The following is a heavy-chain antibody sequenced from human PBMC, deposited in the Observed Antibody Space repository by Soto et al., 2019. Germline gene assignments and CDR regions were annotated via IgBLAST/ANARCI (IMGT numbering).Heavy chain of an antibody. V-gene: IGHV3-23*01. J-gene: IGHJ6*02. CDR3: AKEHPAENSLSDNGMDV. Sequence: PGGSLRLSCAASGFTFSSYGMHWVRQAPGKGLEWVSAINDNGVTTYYADSVKGRFTISRDNSKNTLYLQMNTLRAEDTAVYYCAKEHPAENSLSDNGMDVWGQGTTVTVSS. D-gene: IGHD6-19*01. CDR2: INDNGVTT. CDR1: GFTFSSYG.